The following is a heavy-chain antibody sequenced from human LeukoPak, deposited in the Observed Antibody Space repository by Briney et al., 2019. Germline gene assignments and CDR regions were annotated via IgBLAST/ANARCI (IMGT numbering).Heavy chain of an antibody. Sequence: GGSLRLSCAASGFTFSSYAMSWVRQAPGKGLEWVSAISGSGGSTYYADSVKGRFTISRDNAKNSLYLQMNSLRAEDTAVYYCASTFGADAFDIWGQGTMVTVSS. CDR2: ISGSGGST. J-gene: IGHJ3*02. CDR1: GFTFSSYA. CDR3: ASTFGADAFDI. V-gene: IGHV3-23*01. D-gene: IGHD2/OR15-2a*01.